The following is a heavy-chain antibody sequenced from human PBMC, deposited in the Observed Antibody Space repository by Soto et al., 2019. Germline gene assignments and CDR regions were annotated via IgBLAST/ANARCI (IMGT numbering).Heavy chain of an antibody. CDR1: GWSINTYY. CDR3: DRLVGLHSCSGGSCYYYGLDV. V-gene: IGHV4-59*06. J-gene: IGHJ6*02. D-gene: IGHD2-15*01. CDR2: IYYTGRT. Sequence: PSETLSLTCTVSGWSINTYYWSWIRQPPGKGLEWIGHIYYTGRTYYNPSLKSRVTISVDTSKNEFSLKLNSVTAADTAVYHCDRLVGLHSCSGGSCYYYGLDVWGQGTTVTVSS.